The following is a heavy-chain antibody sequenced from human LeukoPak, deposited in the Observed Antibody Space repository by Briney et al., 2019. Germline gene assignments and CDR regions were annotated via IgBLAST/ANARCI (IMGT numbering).Heavy chain of an antibody. CDR2: IYYSGYT. D-gene: IGHD3-10*01. CDR3: ARTTMVRGTYYMDV. V-gene: IGHV4-4*02. Sequence: SGTLSLTCAVSGGSISSNNWWNWVRQSPEKGLEWIGCIYYSGYTNYKSSLKSRVTISVDTSKNQFSLKLSSVTAADTAVYYCARTTMVRGTYYMDVWGKGTTVTVSS. CDR1: GGSISSNNW. J-gene: IGHJ6*03.